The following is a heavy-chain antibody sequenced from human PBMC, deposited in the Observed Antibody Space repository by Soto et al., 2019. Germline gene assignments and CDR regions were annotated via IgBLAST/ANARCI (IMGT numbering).Heavy chain of an antibody. V-gene: IGHV4-34*01. CDR3: ARGSRHYMTTVTTFYFDY. CDR2: INHSGST. CDR1: GGSFSGYY. Sequence: QVQLQQWGAGLLKPSETLSLTCAVYGGSFSGYYWSWIRQPPGKGLEWIGEINHSGSTNYNPSLKSRVTRAVDTSKNQFSLKLSSVTAADTAVYYCARGSRHYMTTVTTFYFDYWGQGTLVTVSS. J-gene: IGHJ4*02. D-gene: IGHD4-17*01.